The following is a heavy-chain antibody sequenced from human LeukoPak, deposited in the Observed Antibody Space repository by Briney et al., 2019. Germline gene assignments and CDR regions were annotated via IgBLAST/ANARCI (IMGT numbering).Heavy chain of an antibody. D-gene: IGHD1-26*01. V-gene: IGHV4-30-4*01. J-gene: IGHJ4*02. CDR2: IYYSGST. CDR1: SGSISSGDYY. Sequence: SETLSLTCTVSSGSISSGDYYWSWIRQPPGKGLEWIGYIYYSGSTYYNPSLKSRVTISVDTSKNQFSLKLSSVAAADTAVYYCARVSLVGATYFDYWGQGTLVTVSS. CDR3: ARVSLVGATYFDY.